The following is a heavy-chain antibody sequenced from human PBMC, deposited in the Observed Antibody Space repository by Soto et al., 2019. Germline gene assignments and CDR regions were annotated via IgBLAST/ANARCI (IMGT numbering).Heavy chain of an antibody. CDR2: IIPIFGTA. CDR3: ARFRGYSYGQAYYYYYGMDV. D-gene: IGHD5-18*01. CDR1: GGTFSSYA. J-gene: IGHJ6*02. V-gene: IGHV1-69*13. Sequence: ASVKVSCKASGGTFSSYAISWVRQAPGQGLEWMGGIIPIFGTANYAQKFQGRVTITADESTSIAYMELSSLRSEDTAVYYCARFRGYSYGQAYYYYYGMDVWGQGTTVTVSS.